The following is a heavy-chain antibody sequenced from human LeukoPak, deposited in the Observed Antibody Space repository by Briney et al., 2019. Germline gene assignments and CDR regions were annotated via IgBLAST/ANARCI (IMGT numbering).Heavy chain of an antibody. CDR3: AREFRTTTWSFDAFDL. V-gene: IGHV1-2*02. CDR1: GYTFTDYY. J-gene: IGHJ3*01. D-gene: IGHD1/OR15-1a*01. CDR2: INPTSGAT. Sequence: GASVKVSCKASGYTFTDYYIHWVRQAPGQGLDWVGWINPTSGATNYAQKFQGRVTMTRDTPNNTSYMELSRLRSDDTAVYYCAREFRTTTWSFDAFDLWGQGTMVTVSS.